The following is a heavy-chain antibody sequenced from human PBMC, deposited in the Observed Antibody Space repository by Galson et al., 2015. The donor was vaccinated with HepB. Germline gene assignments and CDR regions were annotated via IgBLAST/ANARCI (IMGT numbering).Heavy chain of an antibody. J-gene: IGHJ6*02. D-gene: IGHD6-13*01. CDR3: ARGGIAAAGYYYHYYGMDI. CDR1: GSTFTGYY. Sequence: SVKVSCKASGSTFTGYYMHWVRQAPGQGLEWMGWINPNSGDTNYAQKFQGRVTMTRDTSISTAYMELSRLTSDDTAVYYCARGGIAAAGYYYHYYGMDIWGQGTTVTVSS. CDR2: INPNSGDT. V-gene: IGHV1-2*02.